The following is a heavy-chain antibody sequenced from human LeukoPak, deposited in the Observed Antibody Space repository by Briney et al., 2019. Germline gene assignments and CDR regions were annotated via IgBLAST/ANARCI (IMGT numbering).Heavy chain of an antibody. J-gene: IGHJ4*02. Sequence: GGSLRLSCAASGFTFDDYAMHWVRQAPGKGLEWVSGISWNSGSIGYADSVKGRFTISRDNAKNSLYLQMNSLRAEDTALYYCAKDMGSSGYYVDYWGQGTLVTVSS. D-gene: IGHD3-22*01. CDR1: GFTFDDYA. CDR3: AKDMGSSGYYVDY. V-gene: IGHV3-9*01. CDR2: ISWNSGSI.